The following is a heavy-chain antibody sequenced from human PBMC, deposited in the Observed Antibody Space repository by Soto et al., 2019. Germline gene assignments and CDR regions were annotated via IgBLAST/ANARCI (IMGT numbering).Heavy chain of an antibody. CDR1: GDTFSSFA. CDR2: IIPIFRTP. V-gene: IGHV1-69*05. D-gene: IGHD1-1*01. CDR3: ARDKDREQLGGNYYSALDV. Sequence: QVHLVQSGAEVKKPGSSVKVSCKASGDTFSSFAISWVRQAPGQGLEWMGGIIPIFRTPKYGQKFQGRVTITTNEPKSTAYMELSSLRSEDTAVYYCARDKDREQLGGNYYSALDVWGQGTTVIVSS. J-gene: IGHJ6*02.